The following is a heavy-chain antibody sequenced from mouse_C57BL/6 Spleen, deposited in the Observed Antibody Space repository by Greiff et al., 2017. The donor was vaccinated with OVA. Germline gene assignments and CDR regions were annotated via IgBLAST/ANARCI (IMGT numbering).Heavy chain of an antibody. CDR1: GYTFTSYW. J-gene: IGHJ2*01. CDR3: ARGVYYYGSDY. D-gene: IGHD1-1*01. Sequence: QVQLQQPGAELVMPGASVKLSCKASGYTFTSYWMHWVKQRPGQGLEWIGEIDPSDSYTNYNQKFKGKSTLTVDKSSSTAYMQLSSLTSEDSAGYYCARGVYYYGSDYWGQGTTLTVSS. CDR2: IDPSDSYT. V-gene: IGHV1-69*01.